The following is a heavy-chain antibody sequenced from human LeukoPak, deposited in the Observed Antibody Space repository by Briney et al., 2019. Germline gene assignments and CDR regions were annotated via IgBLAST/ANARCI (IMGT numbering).Heavy chain of an antibody. CDR1: GGSISSSSYY. D-gene: IGHD3-10*01. CDR3: ARHNTGPRRTTAMVRGKIDY. V-gene: IGHV4-39*01. CDR2: IYYSGST. J-gene: IGHJ4*02. Sequence: PSETLSLTCTVSGGSISSSSYYWGWIRQPPGKGLEWIGSIYYSGSTYYNPSLKSRVTISVDTSKNQFSLKLSSVTAADTAVYYCARHNTGPRRTTAMVRGKIDYWGQGTLVTVSS.